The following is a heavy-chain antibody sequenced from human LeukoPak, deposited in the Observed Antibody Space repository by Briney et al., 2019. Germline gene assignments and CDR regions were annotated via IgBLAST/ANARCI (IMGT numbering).Heavy chain of an antibody. D-gene: IGHD1-1*01. V-gene: IGHV3-66*01. J-gene: IGHJ5*02. Sequence: GGSLRLSCAASGFIVSTNYMSWVRQAPGKGLEWVSVLYSGGTTYYADSVKGRFTISRDNSKNTLYLQMNSLRAEDTAVYYCANSRLERLLYWFDPWGQGTLVTVSS. CDR1: GFIVSTNY. CDR3: ANSRLERLLYWFDP. CDR2: LYSGGTT.